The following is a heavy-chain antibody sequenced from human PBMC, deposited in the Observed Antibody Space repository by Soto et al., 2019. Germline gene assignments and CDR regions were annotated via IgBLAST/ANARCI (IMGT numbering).Heavy chain of an antibody. Sequence: KPSETLSLTCSVSGGSFDSRDYYWAWIRQPPGKGLEWIGSVSDTGSPSYNPSLKSRLTISVDTSKNIFSLILSSVTAADTAVYYCVRQWGGWELQHNWFDPWGPGTLVTVSS. CDR3: VRQWGGWELQHNWFDP. D-gene: IGHD2-15*01. J-gene: IGHJ5*02. V-gene: IGHV4-39*01. CDR2: VSDTGSP. CDR1: GGSFDSRDYY.